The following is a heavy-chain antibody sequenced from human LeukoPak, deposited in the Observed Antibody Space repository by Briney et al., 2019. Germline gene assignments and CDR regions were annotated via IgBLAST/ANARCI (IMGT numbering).Heavy chain of an antibody. V-gene: IGHV3-23*01. CDR1: GFTFSSYA. J-gene: IGHJ4*02. CDR3: AMSVSYGDYVADY. CDR2: NSGSGGST. D-gene: IGHD4-17*01. Sequence: GGSLRLSCAASGFTFSSYAMSWVRQAPGKGLEWVSDNSGSGGSTYYADSVMGRFSISRDNSKNTLYLQMNSLRSEDTAVYYCAMSVSYGDYVADYWGRGALVTVSS.